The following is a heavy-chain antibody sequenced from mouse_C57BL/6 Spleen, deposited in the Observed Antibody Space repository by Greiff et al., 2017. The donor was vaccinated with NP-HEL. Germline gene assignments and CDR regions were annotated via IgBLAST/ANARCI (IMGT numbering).Heavy chain of an antibody. Sequence: EVKVVESGGGLVKPGGSLKLSCAASGFTFSDYGMHWVRQAPEKGLEWVAYISSGSSTIYYADTVKGRFTISRDNAKNTLFLQMTSLRSEDTAMYYCARHYDYDLYYFDYWGQGTTLTVSS. J-gene: IGHJ2*01. CDR3: ARHYDYDLYYFDY. CDR2: ISSGSSTI. CDR1: GFTFSDYG. V-gene: IGHV5-17*01. D-gene: IGHD2-4*01.